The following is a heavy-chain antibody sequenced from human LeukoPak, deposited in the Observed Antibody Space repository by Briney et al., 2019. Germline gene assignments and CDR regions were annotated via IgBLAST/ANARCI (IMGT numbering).Heavy chain of an antibody. V-gene: IGHV4-59*01. Sequence: KTSETLSLTCTVSGGSISSYYWSWIRQPPGKGLEWIGYIYYSGSTNYNPSLKSRVTISVDTSKNQFSLKLSSVTAADTAVYYCAREIRYYDFWSGSPGWFDPWGQGTLVTVSS. CDR3: AREIRYYDFWSGSPGWFDP. CDR2: IYYSGST. CDR1: GGSISSYY. D-gene: IGHD3-3*01. J-gene: IGHJ5*02.